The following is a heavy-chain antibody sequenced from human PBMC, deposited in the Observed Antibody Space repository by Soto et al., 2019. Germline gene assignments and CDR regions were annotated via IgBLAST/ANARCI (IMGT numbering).Heavy chain of an antibody. J-gene: IGHJ4*02. V-gene: IGHV3-7*05. CDR3: ARDPNSGYDRGRNY. Sequence: EELLVESGGGLVQPGGSLRLSCAASGFTFSSYWVSWVRQTPGKGLEWVANMNRDGTEKYYVDSVAGRFTISRDNARNALYLQMNNLRVDDTAVYYCARDPNSGYDRGRNYWGQGTLVSVSS. D-gene: IGHD5-12*01. CDR2: MNRDGTEK. CDR1: GFTFSSYW.